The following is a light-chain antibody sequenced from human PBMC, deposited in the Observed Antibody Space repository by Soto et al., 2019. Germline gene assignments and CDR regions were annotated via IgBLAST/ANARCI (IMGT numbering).Light chain of an antibody. CDR2: GAS. J-gene: IGKJ1*01. CDR3: QQYNSYWT. V-gene: IGKV3-20*01. CDR1: QSISSNY. Sequence: EIVLTQSPGTLSLSPGERATLSCRAGQSISSNYLAWYQQKPGQAPRLLIYGASSRATGIPDRFSGSGSGTEFTLTISSLQPDDFATYYCQQYNSYWTFGQGTKVDIK.